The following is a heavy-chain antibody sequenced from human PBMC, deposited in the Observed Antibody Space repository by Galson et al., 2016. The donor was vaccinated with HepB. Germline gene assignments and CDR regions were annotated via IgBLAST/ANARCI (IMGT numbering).Heavy chain of an antibody. CDR2: ISGSSDST. V-gene: IGHV3-23*01. CDR3: AKKWVVEGVTDYFDV. J-gene: IGHJ6*02. Sequence: SLRLSCAASGFSFSSYAMTWVRQTPGKGLEWVVSISGSSDSTTYADSVKGRFTISRDNSKNTLYLQMNSLTAEDTAIYHCAKKWVVEGVTDYFDVWGQGTTVTVSS. CDR1: GFSFSSYA. D-gene: IGHD2-15*01.